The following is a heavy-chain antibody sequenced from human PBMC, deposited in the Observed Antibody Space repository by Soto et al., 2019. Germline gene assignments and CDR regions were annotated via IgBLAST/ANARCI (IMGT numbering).Heavy chain of an antibody. CDR2: IYTSGST. CDR3: ARDGYSGYDYAFDY. D-gene: IGHD5-12*01. CDR1: GGSISIYY. Sequence: SETLSLTCTVSGGSISIYYWSWIRQPAGKGLEWIGRIYTSGSTNYNPSLKSRVTMSVDTSKNQFSLKLSSVTAADKAVYYCARDGYSGYDYAFDYWGQGTRVTVYS. V-gene: IGHV4-4*07. J-gene: IGHJ4*02.